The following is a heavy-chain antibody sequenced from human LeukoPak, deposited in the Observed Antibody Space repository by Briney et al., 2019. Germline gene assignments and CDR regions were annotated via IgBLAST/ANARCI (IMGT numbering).Heavy chain of an antibody. D-gene: IGHD3-22*01. J-gene: IGHJ4*02. CDR2: ITAIFRTT. V-gene: IGHV1-69*01. Sequence: SVKVSCKTSGGTFNSCAISWVRQAPGQGLEWMGGITAIFRTTNYAQKFQGRVTITADESMSTVYMELSSLRSEDTAVYYCARHSGYHSTMYLDYWGQGTLVTVSS. CDR3: ARHSGYHSTMYLDY. CDR1: GGTFNSCA.